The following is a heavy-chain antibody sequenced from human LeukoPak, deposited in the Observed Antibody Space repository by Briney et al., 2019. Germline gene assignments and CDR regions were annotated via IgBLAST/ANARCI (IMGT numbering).Heavy chain of an antibody. D-gene: IGHD2-2*01. CDR3: AREKSCSSTSCYGYFDY. V-gene: IGHV1-69*01. CDR1: GGTFSSYA. Sequence: SVKVSCKASGGTFSSYAISWVRQAPGQGLKWMGGIIPIFGTANYAQKFQGRVTITADESTSTAYMELSSLRSEDTAVYYCAREKSCSSTSCYGYFDYWGQGTLVTVSS. CDR2: IIPIFGTA. J-gene: IGHJ4*02.